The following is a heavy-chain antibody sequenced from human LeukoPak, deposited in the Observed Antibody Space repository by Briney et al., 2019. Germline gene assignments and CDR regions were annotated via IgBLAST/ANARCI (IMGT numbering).Heavy chain of an antibody. CDR2: INHSGST. CDR1: GGSFSGYY. D-gene: IGHD2-8*02. V-gene: IGHV4-34*01. J-gene: IGHJ4*02. Sequence: SETLSLTCAVYGGSFSGYYWSWIRQPPGKGLEWIGEINHSGSTNYNPSLKSRVTISVDTSKNQFSLKLSSVTAADTAVYYCARLRVVYALFDYWGQGTLVTVSS. CDR3: ARLRVVYALFDY.